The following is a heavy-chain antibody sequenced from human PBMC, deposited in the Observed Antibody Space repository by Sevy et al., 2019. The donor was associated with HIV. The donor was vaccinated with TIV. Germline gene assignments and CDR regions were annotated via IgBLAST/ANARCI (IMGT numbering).Heavy chain of an antibody. V-gene: IGHV4-39*01. CDR2: IYYSGST. CDR3: AGPSRYCSSTSCSRPYYYYMDV. CDR1: GGSISSSSYY. Sequence: SETLSLTCTVSGGSISSSSYYWGWIHQPPGKGLEWIGSIYYSGSTYYNPSLKSRVTISVDTSKNQFSLKLSSVTASXXXXXXCAGPSRYCSSTSCSRPYYYYMDVWGKGTTVTVSS. D-gene: IGHD2-2*01. J-gene: IGHJ6*03.